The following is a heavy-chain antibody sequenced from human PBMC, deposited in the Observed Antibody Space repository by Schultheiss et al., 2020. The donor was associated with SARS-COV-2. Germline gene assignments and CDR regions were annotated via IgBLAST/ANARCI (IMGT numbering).Heavy chain of an antibody. CDR3: ARGSHWQWAEYGMDV. D-gene: IGHD6-19*01. J-gene: IGHJ6*02. Sequence: ASVKVSCKASGYIFTDYFMHWVRQAPGQGPEWMGWINPNSGGTNYAQKFQGRVTMTRNTSISTAYMELSSLRSEDPAVYYCARGSHWQWAEYGMDVWGQGTTVTVSS. CDR2: INPNSGGT. CDR1: GYIFTDYF. V-gene: IGHV1-2*02.